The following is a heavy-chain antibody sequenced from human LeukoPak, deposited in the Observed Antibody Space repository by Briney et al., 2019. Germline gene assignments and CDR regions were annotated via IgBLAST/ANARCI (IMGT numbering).Heavy chain of an antibody. CDR2: ITNGGGT. Sequence: GGSLRLSCTASGFTFSSYAMTWVRQAPGKALEWVSSITNGGGTHYADSVKGRFTISRDNAKNTLYLQMNSLRAEDTAVYYCARYCSSTGCSLRGIDYWGQGTLVTVSS. V-gene: IGHV3-23*01. CDR3: ARYCSSTGCSLRGIDY. CDR1: GFTFSSYA. J-gene: IGHJ4*02. D-gene: IGHD2-2*01.